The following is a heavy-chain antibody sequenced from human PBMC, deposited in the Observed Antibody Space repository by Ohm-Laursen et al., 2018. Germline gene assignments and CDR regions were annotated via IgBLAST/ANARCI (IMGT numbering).Heavy chain of an antibody. CDR2: VNPKSGGT. Sequence: ATVKISCKASGYTFTTYYIHWVRQAPGQGFEWMGWVNPKSGGTSYAEKFQGRVTMTSDTSINTAYMEVSRLTVDDTAVYYCARARLEWGQGTLVTVSS. J-gene: IGHJ4*02. V-gene: IGHV1-2*02. CDR1: GYTFTTYY. CDR3: ARARLE.